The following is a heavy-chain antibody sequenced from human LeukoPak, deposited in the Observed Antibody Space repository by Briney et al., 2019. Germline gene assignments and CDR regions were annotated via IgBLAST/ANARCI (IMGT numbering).Heavy chain of an antibody. D-gene: IGHD3-10*01. V-gene: IGHV4-59*01. CDR1: GGSISSYY. CDR3: ARDHQLLWFGELLRWFDP. J-gene: IGHJ5*02. CDR2: IYYSGST. Sequence: SETLSLTCTVSGGSISSYYWSWIRQPPGKGLEWIGYIYYSGSTSYNPSLKSRVTISVDTSKNQFSLKLSSVTAADTAVYYCARDHQLLWFGELLRWFDPWGQGTLVTVSS.